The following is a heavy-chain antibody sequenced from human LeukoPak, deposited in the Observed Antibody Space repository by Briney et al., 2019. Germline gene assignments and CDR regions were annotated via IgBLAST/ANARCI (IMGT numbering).Heavy chain of an antibody. Sequence: ASVKVSCKASGYTFSSYGITWVRQAPGQGLEWMGWISAYSGKPNYAQNLQGRVTMTTDTSTSTAYMELRSLRSDDTAVYYCARGGLGSGSYSDYWGQGTLVTVSS. CDR3: ARGGLGSGSYSDY. CDR2: ISAYSGKP. V-gene: IGHV1-18*01. CDR1: GYTFSSYG. D-gene: IGHD3-10*01. J-gene: IGHJ4*02.